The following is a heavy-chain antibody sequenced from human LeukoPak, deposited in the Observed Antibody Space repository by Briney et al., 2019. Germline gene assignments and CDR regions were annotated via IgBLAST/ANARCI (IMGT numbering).Heavy chain of an antibody. CDR1: AHTFTGYY. J-gene: IGHJ3*02. CDR2: INPNSGAK. CDR3: ARLGSSDI. D-gene: IGHD3-16*01. Sequence: ASVNVSCKASAHTFTGYYMHWVRQAPGQGLEWMGWINPNSGAKNYAQKFQGRVTMTRDTSLSTAYMRLSSLRSDDTAVYYCARLGSSDIWGQGTMVTVSS. V-gene: IGHV1-2*02.